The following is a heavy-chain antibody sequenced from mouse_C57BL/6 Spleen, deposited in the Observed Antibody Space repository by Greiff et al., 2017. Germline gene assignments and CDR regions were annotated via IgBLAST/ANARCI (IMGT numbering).Heavy chain of an antibody. Sequence: QVTLKESGPGILQSSQTLSLTCSFSGFSLSTSGMSVSWIRQPSGKGLEWLAHIYWDDDKRYNPSLKSRLTISKDTSRNQVFLKITSVDTADTATYYCARRRLTTVVDWYFDVWGTGTTVTVSS. CDR1: GFSLSTSGMS. J-gene: IGHJ1*03. CDR2: IYWDDDK. CDR3: ARRRLTTVVDWYFDV. V-gene: IGHV8-12*01. D-gene: IGHD1-1*01.